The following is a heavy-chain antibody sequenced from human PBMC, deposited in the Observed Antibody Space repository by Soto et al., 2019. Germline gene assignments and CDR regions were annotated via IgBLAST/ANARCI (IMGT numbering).Heavy chain of an antibody. CDR2: IGTVGDT. Sequence: GGSLRLSCAASGFTFSSYYMHWVRQATGKGLEWVSAIGTVGDTYYPGSVKGRFTISRENAKNSLYLKMNSLRAGDTAVYYCARGAAGRFDPWGQGTLVTVSS. J-gene: IGHJ5*02. CDR3: ARGAAGRFDP. CDR1: GFTFSSYY. V-gene: IGHV3-13*01. D-gene: IGHD6-13*01.